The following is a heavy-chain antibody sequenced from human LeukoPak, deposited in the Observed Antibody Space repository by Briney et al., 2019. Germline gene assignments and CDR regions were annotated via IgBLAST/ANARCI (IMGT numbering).Heavy chain of an antibody. J-gene: IGHJ5*02. Sequence: SEALSLTCTVSGGSISDSSYYWGWIRQPPGKGLEWIASINYSGRTFYNPSLKSRVSISVDTSKNQFSVNLYSMTAADTAVYYCARRGSGRNWFDPWGQGTLVTVSS. CDR3: ARRGSGRNWFDP. CDR1: GGSISDSSYY. D-gene: IGHD1-1*01. V-gene: IGHV4-39*01. CDR2: INYSGRT.